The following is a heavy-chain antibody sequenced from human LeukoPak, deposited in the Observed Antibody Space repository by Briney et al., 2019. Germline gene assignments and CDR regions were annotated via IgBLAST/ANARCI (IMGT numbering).Heavy chain of an antibody. Sequence: SETLSLTCTVSGGSISSYYWSWIRQPAGKGLEWIGRIYTSGSTNYNPSLKSRVTISVDTSKSQFSLKLSSVTAADTAVYYCARDVGATRQNWFDPWGQGTLVTVSS. CDR1: GGSISSYY. CDR3: ARDVGATRQNWFDP. D-gene: IGHD1-26*01. CDR2: IYTSGST. V-gene: IGHV4-4*07. J-gene: IGHJ5*02.